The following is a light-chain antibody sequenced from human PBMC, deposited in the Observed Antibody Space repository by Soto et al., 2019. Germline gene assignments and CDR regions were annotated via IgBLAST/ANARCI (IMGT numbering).Light chain of an antibody. V-gene: IGLV2-18*02. CDR1: SSDVGTYNR. J-gene: IGLJ2*01. CDR3: SSFTSSATLV. Sequence: QSALTQPPSVSGSPGQSVTISCTGTSSDVGTYNRVSWYQQPPGTAPKLMIYEVSNRPSGVHDRFSGSKSGNTASLTISGIQAEDEADYYCSSFTSSATLVFGGGTKLTVL. CDR2: EVS.